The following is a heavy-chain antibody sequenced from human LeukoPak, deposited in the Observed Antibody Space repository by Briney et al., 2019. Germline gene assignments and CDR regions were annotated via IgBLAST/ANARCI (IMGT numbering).Heavy chain of an antibody. Sequence: PGGSLRLSCGASGFSFSSHAMNWVRQAPGKGLEWVSLIGASGDSTYYADSVKGRITISRDNARSTLYLQMNSLRAEDTAVYYCATDGRSSGWYGFDYWGQGILVTVSS. CDR1: GFSFSSHA. J-gene: IGHJ4*02. CDR3: ATDGRSSGWYGFDY. V-gene: IGHV3-23*01. CDR2: IGASGDST. D-gene: IGHD6-19*01.